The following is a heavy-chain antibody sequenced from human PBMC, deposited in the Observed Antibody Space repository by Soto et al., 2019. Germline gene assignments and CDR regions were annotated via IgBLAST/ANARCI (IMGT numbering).Heavy chain of an antibody. CDR1: GYSISSGYY. V-gene: IGHV4-38-2*01. J-gene: IGHJ3*02. D-gene: IGHD3-22*01. CDR3: ARVGTMIVVVINSFDI. CDR2: IYHSGST. Sequence: SETLSLTCAVSGYSISSGYYWGWIRQPPGKGLEWIGSIYHSGSTYYNPSLKSRVTISVDTSKNQFSLKLSSVTAADTAVYYCARVGTMIVVVINSFDIWGQATIVTVSS.